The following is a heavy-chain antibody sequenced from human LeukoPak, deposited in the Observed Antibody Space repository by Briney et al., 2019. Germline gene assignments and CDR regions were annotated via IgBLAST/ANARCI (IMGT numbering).Heavy chain of an antibody. CDR1: GGSISSYY. CDR2: IYYSGST. V-gene: IGHV4-59*01. D-gene: IGHD6-13*01. Sequence: PSETLSLTCTVSGGSISSYYWSWIRQPPGKGLEWIGYIYYSGSTNYNPSLKSRVTISVDTSKNQFSLKLSSVTAADTAVYYCARAGGIAAAGLRYFDHWGRGTLVTVSS. J-gene: IGHJ2*01. CDR3: ARAGGIAAAGLRYFDH.